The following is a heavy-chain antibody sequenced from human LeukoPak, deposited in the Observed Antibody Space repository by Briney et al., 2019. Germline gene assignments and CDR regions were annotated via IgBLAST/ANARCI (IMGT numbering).Heavy chain of an antibody. CDR2: INHGGSI. J-gene: IGHJ3*02. D-gene: IGHD5-18*01. Sequence: SETLSLTCAIYGGSFSDYYWSWIRQSPGKGLEWIGEINHGGSINHNPSLKSRVSMSVDTSKNQFSLKLRSVTAADTAIYYCARRSNTAMAQGAFDIWGQGTMVTVSS. CDR3: ARRSNTAMAQGAFDI. V-gene: IGHV4-34*01. CDR1: GGSFSDYY.